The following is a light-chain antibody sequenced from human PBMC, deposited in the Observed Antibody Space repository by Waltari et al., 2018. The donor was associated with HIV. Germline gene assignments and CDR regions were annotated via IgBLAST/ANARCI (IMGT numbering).Light chain of an antibody. J-gene: IGLJ2*01. CDR1: TLGDKF. CDR2: QDK. CDR3: QAWDSTTVV. Sequence: SYDLTQPPSVSVSPGQTASITCSGDTLGDKFVCWYHQRPGQSPTLVMYQDKNPPSRIPHRFSASNSGNTATLTLNVTQAMDAGDYYCQAWDSTTVVFGGGTKLTVL. V-gene: IGLV3-1*01.